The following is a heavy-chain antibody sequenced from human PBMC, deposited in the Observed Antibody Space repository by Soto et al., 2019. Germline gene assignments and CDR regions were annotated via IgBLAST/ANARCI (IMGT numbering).Heavy chain of an antibody. J-gene: IGHJ2*01. CDR3: ARGSSWYPRYFDL. CDR2: IYHSGST. D-gene: IGHD6-13*01. Sequence: PSETLSLTCTVSGGSISSSNCSSCVRKPPGKGLEWIGEIYHSGSTNYNPSLKSRVTISVDKSKDQFSLKLSSVTAADTAVYYCARGSSWYPRYFDLWGRGTLVTVSS. CDR1: GGSISSSNC. V-gene: IGHV4-4*02.